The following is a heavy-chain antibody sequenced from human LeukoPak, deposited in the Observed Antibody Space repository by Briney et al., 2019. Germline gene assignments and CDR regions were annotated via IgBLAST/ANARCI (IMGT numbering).Heavy chain of an antibody. V-gene: IGHV4-39*07. Sequence: SETLSLTCTVSGGSISSSSYYWGWIRQPPGKWLEWIGSIYYSGSTYYNPSLKSRVTISVDTSKNQFSLKLSSVTAADTAVYYCARLLYWFDPWGQGTLVTVSS. CDR3: ARLLYWFDP. D-gene: IGHD3-10*01. J-gene: IGHJ5*02. CDR2: IYYSGST. CDR1: GGSISSSSYY.